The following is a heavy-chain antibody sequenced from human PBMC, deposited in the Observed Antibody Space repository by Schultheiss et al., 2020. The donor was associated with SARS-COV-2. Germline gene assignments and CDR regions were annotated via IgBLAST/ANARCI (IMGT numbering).Heavy chain of an antibody. Sequence: GESLKISCAASGFTFSSYAMHWVRQAPGKGLEWVAAISGSGGSTYYADSVKGRFTISRDNSKNTLYLQMNSLRAEDTAVYYCAKQWDIVVVPAAITFDYWGQGTLVTVSS. CDR1: GFTFSSYA. D-gene: IGHD2-2*01. CDR3: AKQWDIVVVPAAITFDY. CDR2: ISGSGGST. V-gene: IGHV3-23*01. J-gene: IGHJ4*02.